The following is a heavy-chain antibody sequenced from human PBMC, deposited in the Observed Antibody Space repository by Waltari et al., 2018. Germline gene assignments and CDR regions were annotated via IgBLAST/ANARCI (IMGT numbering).Heavy chain of an antibody. CDR1: SGSISSHY. D-gene: IGHD6-19*01. Sequence: QVQLQESGPGLVKPSETLSLTCTVSSGSISSHYWSWIRQPPGQGLEWIGYILYSGSTNDNPSRKSRVTISVHTSKNQCSLNLSSMTAADTAVYYCARDSREGSGWLGAFDIWGQGTMVTVSS. J-gene: IGHJ3*02. CDR2: ILYSGST. V-gene: IGHV4-59*11. CDR3: ARDSREGSGWLGAFDI.